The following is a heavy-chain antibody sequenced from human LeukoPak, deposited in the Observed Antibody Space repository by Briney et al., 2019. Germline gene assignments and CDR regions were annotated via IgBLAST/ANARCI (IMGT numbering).Heavy chain of an antibody. J-gene: IGHJ5*02. CDR2: ISSSSSTI. D-gene: IGHD3-22*01. V-gene: IGHV3-48*01. Sequence: GGSLRLSCAASGFTFSSYSMNWVRQAPGKGLEWVSYISSSSSTIYYADSVKGRFTISRDNAKNSLYLQMNSLRAEDTAVYYCARDTYYYDSSGYESWLDPWGQGTLVTVSS. CDR3: ARDTYYYDSSGYESWLDP. CDR1: GFTFSSYS.